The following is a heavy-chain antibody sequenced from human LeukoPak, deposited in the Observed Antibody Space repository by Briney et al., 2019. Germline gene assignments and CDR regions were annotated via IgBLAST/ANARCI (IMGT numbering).Heavy chain of an antibody. CDR3: SLDYDILTGYVFDY. Sequence: GGSLRLSCAASGFTFSNAWMSWVRQAPGKGLEWVGRIKSKTDGGTTDYAAPVKGRFTISRDDSKNTLYLQMNSLKTEDTAVYCCSLDYDILTGYVFDYRGQGTLVTVSS. D-gene: IGHD3-9*01. CDR2: IKSKTDGGTT. CDR1: GFTFSNAW. J-gene: IGHJ4*02. V-gene: IGHV3-15*01.